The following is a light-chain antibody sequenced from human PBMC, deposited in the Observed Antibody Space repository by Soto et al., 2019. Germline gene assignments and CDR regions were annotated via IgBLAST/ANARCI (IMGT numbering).Light chain of an antibody. Sequence: EIVLTQSPGTLSLSPGERATLSCRASQSVSSSYLAWYQQKPGQAPRLLIYGASSRATGIPDRFSGSGSETDFTLTISRLEPEDFAVYYFQQYGSSSWTFGQGTKVEIK. CDR3: QQYGSSSWT. V-gene: IGKV3-20*01. J-gene: IGKJ1*01. CDR2: GAS. CDR1: QSVSSSY.